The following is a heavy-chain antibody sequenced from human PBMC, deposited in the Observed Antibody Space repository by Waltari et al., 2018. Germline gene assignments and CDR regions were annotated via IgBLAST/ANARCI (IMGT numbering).Heavy chain of an antibody. CDR2: IGTAGHT. CDR3: ARTSGYSSGWLFDY. Sequence: EVQLVEAEGGLVQPGGSLRISCAASGFTLSSDDMRWVHQATGKGLDWVSAIGTAGHTYYPGSVKGRFTIPREHAKNSSYLQMNSLIAEDTAVYYCARTSGYSSGWLFDYWGQGTLVTVSS. J-gene: IGHJ4*02. V-gene: IGHV3-13*01. D-gene: IGHD6-19*01. CDR1: GFTLSSDD.